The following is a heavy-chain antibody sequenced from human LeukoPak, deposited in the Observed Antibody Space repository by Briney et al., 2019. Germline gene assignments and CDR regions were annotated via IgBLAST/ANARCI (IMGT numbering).Heavy chain of an antibody. Sequence: SETLSLTCTVSSGSTSGGSISSYYWSWIRQSPGKGLEGIGYIYNSGSTNYNPSLKRRVTISVDTSKNQFSLKLSSVTAADTAVYYCARIKSGGTDCSSTSCPFDYWGQGTLVTVSS. V-gene: IGHV4-59*01. CDR1: SGSTSGGSISSYY. CDR2: IYNSGST. J-gene: IGHJ4*02. CDR3: ARIKSGGTDCSSTSCPFDY. D-gene: IGHD2-2*01.